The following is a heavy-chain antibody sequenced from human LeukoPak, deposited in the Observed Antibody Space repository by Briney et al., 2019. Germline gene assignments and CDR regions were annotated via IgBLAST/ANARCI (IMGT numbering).Heavy chain of an antibody. CDR3: ARASSGYEDGFDY. CDR1: GFTFSSYA. Sequence: GGSLRLSCAASGFTFSSYAMSWVRQAPGKGLEWVSSISSSSSYIYYADSVKGRFTISRDNAKNPLYLHMNSLRAEDTAVYYCARASSGYEDGFDYWGQGTLVTVSS. J-gene: IGHJ4*02. D-gene: IGHD5-12*01. V-gene: IGHV3-21*01. CDR2: ISSSSSYI.